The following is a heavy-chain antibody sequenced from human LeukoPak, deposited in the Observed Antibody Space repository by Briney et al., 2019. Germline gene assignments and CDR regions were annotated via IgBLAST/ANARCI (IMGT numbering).Heavy chain of an antibody. CDR2: IYHSGST. CDR3: ARGLCEMNTIRPFPFDL. J-gene: IGHJ4*02. D-gene: IGHD3-3*01. V-gene: IGHV4-34*01. CDR1: GPSFSGYY. Sequence: PSETLSPTCPVYGPSFSGYYWSCIRHPPGKWMEWLGQIYHSGSTKYNGSLKSRVTISVDTSKRQFSLKSISVTAADTAVYYCARGLCEMNTIRPFPFDLWGQGTLVTVSS.